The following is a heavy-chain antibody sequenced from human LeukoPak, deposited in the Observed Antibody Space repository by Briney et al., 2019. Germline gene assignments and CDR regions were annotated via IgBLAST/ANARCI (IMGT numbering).Heavy chain of an antibody. V-gene: IGHV4-59*01. CDR3: ARYYDSSGYLTN. D-gene: IGHD3-22*01. CDR2: IYYSGST. CDR1: GGSISSYY. Sequence: SETLSLTCTVSGGSISSYYWSWIRQPPGKGLEWIGYIYYSGSTNYSPSLKSRVTISVDTSKNQFSLKLSSVTAADTVVYYCARYYDSSGYLTNWGQGTLVTVSS. J-gene: IGHJ4*02.